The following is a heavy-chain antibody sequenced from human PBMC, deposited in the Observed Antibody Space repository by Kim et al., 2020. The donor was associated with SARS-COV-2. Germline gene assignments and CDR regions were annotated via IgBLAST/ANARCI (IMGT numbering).Heavy chain of an antibody. V-gene: IGHV3-15*01. CDR3: TTVKHYGGTSYYYYYGMDV. CDR2: IKSKTDGGTT. D-gene: IGHD4-17*01. J-gene: IGHJ6*02. Sequence: GGSLRLSCAASGFTFSNAWMSWVRQAPGKGLEWVGRIKSKTDGGTTDYAAPVKGRFTISRDDSKNTLYLQMNSLKTEDTAVYYCTTVKHYGGTSYYYYYGMDVWGQGTTVTVSS. CDR1: GFTFSNAW.